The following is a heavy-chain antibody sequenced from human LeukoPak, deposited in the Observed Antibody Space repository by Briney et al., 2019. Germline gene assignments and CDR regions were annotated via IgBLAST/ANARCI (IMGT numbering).Heavy chain of an antibody. Sequence: GGSLRLSCAASGFTFSSYWMSWVRQAPGKGLEWVANIKQDGSEKYYADSVKGRFTISRDNAKNSLYLQMNSLRAEDTAVYYCARGLADSSGSYYFDYWGQGTLVTVSS. D-gene: IGHD3-22*01. V-gene: IGHV3-7*01. CDR2: IKQDGSEK. J-gene: IGHJ4*02. CDR1: GFTFSSYW. CDR3: ARGLADSSGSYYFDY.